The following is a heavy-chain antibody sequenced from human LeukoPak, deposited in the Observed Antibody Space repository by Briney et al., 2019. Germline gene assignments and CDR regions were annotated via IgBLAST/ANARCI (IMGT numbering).Heavy chain of an antibody. Sequence: PGGPLRLSCAASGFIFSDHYMDWVRQAPGKGLEWVGRTRNEANIYTTKYAASVKGRFTTSRDDSKNSLYLQMNSLKTEDTAVYYCASPVGATTVRAFDIWGQGTMVTVSS. CDR3: ASPVGATTVRAFDI. D-gene: IGHD1-26*01. CDR2: TRNEANIYTT. J-gene: IGHJ3*02. V-gene: IGHV3-72*01. CDR1: GFIFSDHY.